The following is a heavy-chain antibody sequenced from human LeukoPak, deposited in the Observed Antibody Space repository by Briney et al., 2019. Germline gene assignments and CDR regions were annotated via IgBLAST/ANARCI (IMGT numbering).Heavy chain of an antibody. CDR1: GGSISSSGYY. V-gene: IGHV4-39*01. CDR2: IYYSGST. CDR3: ARGGLTARNYYFDY. D-gene: IGHD1-14*01. J-gene: IGHJ4*02. Sequence: PSETLSLTCTVSGGSISSSGYYWGWIRQPPGKGLEWIGSIYYSGSTYYNPSLKSRVTISVDTSKNQFSLKLSSVTAADTAVYYCARGGLTARNYYFDYWGQGTLVTVSS.